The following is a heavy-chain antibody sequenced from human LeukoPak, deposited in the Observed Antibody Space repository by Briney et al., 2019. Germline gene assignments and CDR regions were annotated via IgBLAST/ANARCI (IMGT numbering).Heavy chain of an antibody. CDR3: ARDRITMIVADY. CDR2: ISSSSSYI. D-gene: IGHD3-22*01. CDR1: GFTFSSYA. V-gene: IGHV3-21*01. J-gene: IGHJ4*02. Sequence: GRSLRLSCAASGFTFSSYAMHWVRQAPGKGLEWVSSISSSSSYIYYADSVKGRFTISRDNAKNSLYLQMNSLRAEDTAVYYCARDRITMIVADYWGQGTLVTVSS.